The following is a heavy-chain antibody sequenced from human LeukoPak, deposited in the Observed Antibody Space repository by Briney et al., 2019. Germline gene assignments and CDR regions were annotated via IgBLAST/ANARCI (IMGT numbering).Heavy chain of an antibody. CDR1: GFTFSSYA. V-gene: IGHV3-23*01. Sequence: GGSLRLSCTASGFTFSSYAMNWVRQAPGKGLEWVSGVSGSGGSTYYADSVKGRFTISRDSSKSTLYLQMNSLRAEDTAIYYCAKDALATPTRYFQHWGQGILVTVSS. CDR2: VSGSGGST. J-gene: IGHJ1*01. CDR3: AKDALATPTRYFQH. D-gene: IGHD5-12*01.